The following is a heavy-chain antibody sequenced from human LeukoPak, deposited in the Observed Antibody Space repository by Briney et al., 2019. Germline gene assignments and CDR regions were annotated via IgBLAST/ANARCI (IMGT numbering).Heavy chain of an antibody. Sequence: PSETLSLTCTVSGGSISSGDYYWRWIRQPPGKGLEWIGYIYYSGSTYYNPSLKSRVTISVDTSKNQFSLKLSSVTAADTAVYYCARGGYDILTGYSDAFDIWGQGTMVTVSS. CDR3: ARGGYDILTGYSDAFDI. V-gene: IGHV4-30-4*01. CDR1: GGSISSGDYY. CDR2: IYYSGST. J-gene: IGHJ3*02. D-gene: IGHD3-9*01.